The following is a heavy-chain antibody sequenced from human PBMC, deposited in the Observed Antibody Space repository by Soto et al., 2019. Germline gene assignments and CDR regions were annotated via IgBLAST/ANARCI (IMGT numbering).Heavy chain of an antibody. D-gene: IGHD6-19*01. Sequence: GGSLRLSCTASGFTFSSSAMSWVRQAPGKGLEWVSVISGGSAVTDYADSVKGRFTISRDNSKNTLYLQMNSLRAEDTAVYYCAKDQLGGSRGGWEYRYFDLWGCGTLVTVSS. CDR1: GFTFSSSA. J-gene: IGHJ2*01. CDR3: AKDQLGGSRGGWEYRYFDL. V-gene: IGHV3-23*01. CDR2: ISGGSAVT.